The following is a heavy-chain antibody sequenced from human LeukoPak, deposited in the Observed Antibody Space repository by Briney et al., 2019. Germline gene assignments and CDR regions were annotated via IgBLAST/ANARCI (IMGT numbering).Heavy chain of an antibody. D-gene: IGHD3-22*01. CDR1: GGSISSGSYY. CDR3: ARELQYYYDSSGYYLGYFDY. V-gene: IGHV4-61*02. Sequence: SETLSLTCTVSGGSISSGSYYWSWIRQPAGKGLEWIGRVYTSGSTNYNPSLKSRVTISVDTSKNQFSLKLSSVTAADTAVYYCARELQYYYDSSGYYLGYFDYWGQGTLVTVSS. CDR2: VYTSGST. J-gene: IGHJ4*02.